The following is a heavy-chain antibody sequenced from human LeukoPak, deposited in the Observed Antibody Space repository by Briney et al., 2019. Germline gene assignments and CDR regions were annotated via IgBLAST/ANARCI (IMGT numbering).Heavy chain of an antibody. D-gene: IGHD2-15*01. CDR2: INHSGST. V-gene: IGHV4-34*01. CDR3: ARGRGLGYCSGGSCYRPLHYYYGMDV. J-gene: IGHJ6*02. CDR1: GGSFSGYY. Sequence: SETLSLTCAVYGGSFSGYYWSWIRQPPGKGLEWIGEINHSGSTNYNPSLKSRVTISVDTSKNQFSLKLSSVTAADTAVYYCARGRGLGYCSGGSCYRPLHYYYGMDVWGQGTTVTVSS.